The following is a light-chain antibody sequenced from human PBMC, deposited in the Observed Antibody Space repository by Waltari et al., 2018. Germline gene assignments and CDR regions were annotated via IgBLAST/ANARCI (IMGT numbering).Light chain of an antibody. V-gene: IGKV2-28*01. J-gene: IGKJ1*01. CDR1: QNLLHSNGYNS. CDR2: LGS. Sequence: DIVMTQSRLSLPVTPGEPSSLPCRSSQNLLHSNGYNSLDWYLQKPGQSPQLLIYLGSNRASGVPDRFSGSGSGTDFTLKISRVEAEDVGVYYCMQALQTPTFGQGTKVEIK. CDR3: MQALQTPT.